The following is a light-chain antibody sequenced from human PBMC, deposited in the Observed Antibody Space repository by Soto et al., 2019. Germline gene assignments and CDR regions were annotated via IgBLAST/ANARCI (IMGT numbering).Light chain of an antibody. CDR2: AAS. J-gene: IGKJ1*01. CDR1: QSISTH. CDR3: QRTYITPWT. V-gene: IGKV1-39*01. Sequence: DIQMTQSPSSLSTSVGDRVTITCRASQSISTHLSWYQQKPGKAPKLLIYAASSLQSGVPSRFSASGSGTDFTLTISSLQPEDFATYYCQRTYITPWTFGQGTKVDIK.